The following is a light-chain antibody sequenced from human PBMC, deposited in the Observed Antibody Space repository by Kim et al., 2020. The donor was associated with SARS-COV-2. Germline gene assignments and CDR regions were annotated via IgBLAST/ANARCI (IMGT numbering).Light chain of an antibody. V-gene: IGKV3-15*01. CDR1: QSISTN. Sequence: EIVMTQSPATLSVSPGERATLSCRASQSISTNLAWYQHKPGHPPRLLIYGASTRATGIPARFSGSGSGTDFTLTVSSLQSEDFAVYYCHQYNDWPPGDTFGQGTKLEIK. J-gene: IGKJ2*01. CDR2: GAS. CDR3: HQYNDWPPGDT.